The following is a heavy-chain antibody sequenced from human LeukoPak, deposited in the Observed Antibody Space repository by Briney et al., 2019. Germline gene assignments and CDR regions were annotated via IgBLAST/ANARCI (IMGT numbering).Heavy chain of an antibody. J-gene: IGHJ4*02. CDR2: IKKDGSEK. Sequence: TGGSLRLSCEVSGFTFSNYWMSWVRQAPGKGLEWVANIKKDGSEKYYVDPVKGRFTISRDNVKNSVFLQMNSLRAEDTAVYYCGREATGYSASWLDYWGQGTLVTVSS. V-gene: IGHV3-7*01. D-gene: IGHD6-13*01. CDR1: GFTFSNYW. CDR3: GREATGYSASWLDY.